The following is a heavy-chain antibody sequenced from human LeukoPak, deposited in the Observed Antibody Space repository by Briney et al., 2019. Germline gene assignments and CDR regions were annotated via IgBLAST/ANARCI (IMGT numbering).Heavy chain of an antibody. D-gene: IGHD3-9*01. J-gene: IGHJ3*02. CDR2: ISGSGGST. CDR1: GFTFSSYA. Sequence: PGGSLRLSCAASGFTFSSYAMSWVRQAPGKGLEWVSAISGSGGSTYYADSVKGRFTISRDNSKNTLYLQMNSLRAEDTAVYYCAKEYYDILAGTDSLPDAFDIWGQGTMVTVSS. V-gene: IGHV3-23*01. CDR3: AKEYYDILAGTDSLPDAFDI.